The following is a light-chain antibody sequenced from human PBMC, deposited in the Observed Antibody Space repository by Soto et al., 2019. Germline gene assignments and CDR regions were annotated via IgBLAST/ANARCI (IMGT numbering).Light chain of an antibody. Sequence: EIVLTQSPGTLSLSPGERATLSCRASQSVSSSYLAWYQQKGGQPPRLLIYDASKRATGIPARFSGSGSGTEFTLTISSLQSEDFAVYYCQQYNNWPRTFGQGTKVDIK. V-gene: IGKV3-15*01. CDR1: QSVSSSY. CDR2: DAS. CDR3: QQYNNWPRT. J-gene: IGKJ1*01.